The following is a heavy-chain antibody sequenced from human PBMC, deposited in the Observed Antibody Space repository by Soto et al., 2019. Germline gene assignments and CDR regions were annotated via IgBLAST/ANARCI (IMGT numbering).Heavy chain of an antibody. D-gene: IGHD6-19*01. CDR1: GGTFSSYA. V-gene: IGHV1-69*13. Sequence: SVKVSCKASGGTFSSYAISWVRQAPGQGLEWMGGIIPIFGTANYAQKFQGRVTITADESTSTAYMELSSLRPEDTAVYYCARDRAVADAFDIWGQGTMVTVSS. J-gene: IGHJ3*02. CDR2: IIPIFGTA. CDR3: ARDRAVADAFDI.